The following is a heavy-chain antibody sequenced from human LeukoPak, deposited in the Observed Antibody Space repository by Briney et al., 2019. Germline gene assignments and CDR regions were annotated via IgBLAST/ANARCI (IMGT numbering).Heavy chain of an antibody. Sequence: PGGSLRLSCAASGFTFSTYDMHWVRQDIGKGLEWVSAIGTDDDTYYTDSVKGRFTISRDNAKNSLYLQMNSLRAEDTALYYCAKSGYGDYPSLDYYYGMDVWGQGTTVTVSS. CDR3: AKSGYGDYPSLDYYYGMDV. D-gene: IGHD4-17*01. CDR1: GFTFSTYD. CDR2: IGTDDDT. V-gene: IGHV3-13*01. J-gene: IGHJ6*02.